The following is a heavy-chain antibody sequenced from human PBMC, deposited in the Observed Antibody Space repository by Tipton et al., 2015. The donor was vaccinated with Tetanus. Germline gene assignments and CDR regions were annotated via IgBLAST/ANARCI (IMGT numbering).Heavy chain of an antibody. CDR3: ARDAVYGSGSFYNDWFDP. J-gene: IGHJ5*02. CDR2: IIPIFGTI. D-gene: IGHD3-10*01. Sequence: QLVQSGAEVKKPGSSVKVSCETSGGTFSTYITSWVRQAPGQGLEWMGSIIPIFGTITYAQKFQGRVTITADKSTSTAHMSLSSLRSDDTAVYYCARDAVYGSGSFYNDWFDPWGQGTLVTVSS. V-gene: IGHV1-69*06. CDR1: GGTFSTYI.